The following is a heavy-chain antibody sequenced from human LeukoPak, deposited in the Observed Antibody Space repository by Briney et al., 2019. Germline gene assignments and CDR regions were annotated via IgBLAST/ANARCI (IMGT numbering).Heavy chain of an antibody. CDR3: ARESSTWYEYDY. J-gene: IGHJ4*02. CDR2: ISYDGSNK. CDR1: RFTFSRYG. V-gene: IGHV3-30*03. Sequence: PGGSLRLSCAASRFTFSRYGMHWVRQAPGRGLEWVAVISYDGSNKYYVDSVKGRFTISRDNSKNTLDLQMGSLRAEDTAVYYCARESSTWYEYDYWGQGTLVIVSS. D-gene: IGHD6-13*01.